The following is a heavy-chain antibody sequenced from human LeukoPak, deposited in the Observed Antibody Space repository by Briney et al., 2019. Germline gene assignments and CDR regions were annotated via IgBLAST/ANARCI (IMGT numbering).Heavy chain of an antibody. CDR3: ARGLVVGATKDYYYYMDV. V-gene: IGHV1-8*03. CDR2: MNPNSGNT. Sequence: ASVKVSCKASGYTFTSYDINWVRQATGQGLEWMGWMNPNSGNTGYAQKFQGRVTITRNTSISTAYMELSSLRSEDTAVYYCARGLVVGATKDYYYYMDVWGKGTTVTVSS. CDR1: GYTFTSYD. D-gene: IGHD1-26*01. J-gene: IGHJ6*03.